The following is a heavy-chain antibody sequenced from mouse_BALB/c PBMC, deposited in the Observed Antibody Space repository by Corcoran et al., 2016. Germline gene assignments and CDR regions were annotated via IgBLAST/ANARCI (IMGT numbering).Heavy chain of an antibody. CDR1: GYSITSGYY. Sequence: DVQLQESGPGLVKPSQSLSLTCSVTGYSITSGYYWNWIRQFPGNKLEWMGYISYDGSNNYNPSLKTRISITRETSKNQFFLTLNSVTTEDTATYYCTNGNYWYFDVGGAGTTVTVSS. D-gene: IGHD2-1*01. CDR3: TNGNYWYFDV. V-gene: IGHV3-6*02. J-gene: IGHJ1*01. CDR2: ISYDGSN.